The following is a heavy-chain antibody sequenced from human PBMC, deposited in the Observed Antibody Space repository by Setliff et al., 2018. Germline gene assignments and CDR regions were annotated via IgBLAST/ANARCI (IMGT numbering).Heavy chain of an antibody. CDR2: IKSKTDGGTT. Sequence: GGSLRLSCAASGFTFSNAWMSWVRQAPGKGLEWVGRIKSKTDGGTTDYAAPVKGRFTISRDDSKNTLYLQMNSLKTEDTAVYYCARVERGRYYGSGSYFSSYYYYMDVWGKGTTVTVSS. CDR1: GFTFSNAW. J-gene: IGHJ6*03. CDR3: ARVERGRYYGSGSYFSSYYYYMDV. V-gene: IGHV3-15*01. D-gene: IGHD3-10*01.